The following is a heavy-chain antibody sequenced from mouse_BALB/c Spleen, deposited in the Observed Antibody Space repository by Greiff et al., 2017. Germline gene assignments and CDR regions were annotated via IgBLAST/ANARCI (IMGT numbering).Heavy chain of an antibody. CDR3: ARKGTTAAMDY. D-gene: IGHD1-2*01. J-gene: IGHJ4*01. Sequence: EVQRVESGGGLVKPGGSLKLSCAASGFAFSSYDMSWVRQTPEKRLEWVAYISSGGGSTYYPDTVKGRFTISRDNAKNTLYLQMSSLKSDDTAMYYCARKGTTAAMDYWGQGTSVTVSS. V-gene: IGHV5-12-1*01. CDR2: ISSGGGST. CDR1: GFAFSSYD.